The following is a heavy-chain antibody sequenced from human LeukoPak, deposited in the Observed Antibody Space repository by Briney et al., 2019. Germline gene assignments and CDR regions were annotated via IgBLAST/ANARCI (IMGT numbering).Heavy chain of an antibody. CDR1: GFTFSSYA. CDR2: ISYDGSSI. J-gene: IGHJ6*04. Sequence: GGSLRLSCAASGFTFSSYAINWVRQTPGKGLEWVAVISYDGSSIYYADSVKGRFTISRDNSKNTLYLQMNSLGPEDTAVFYCTRDAYGMDVWGKGTTVTVSS. CDR3: TRDAYGMDV. V-gene: IGHV3-30*04.